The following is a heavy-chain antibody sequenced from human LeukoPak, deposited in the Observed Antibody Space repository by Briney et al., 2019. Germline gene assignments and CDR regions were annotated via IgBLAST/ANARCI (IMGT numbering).Heavy chain of an antibody. CDR3: ARVIGNYFPDY. J-gene: IGHJ4*02. CDR2: IHYTGST. Sequence: SETLSLTCTVSGGSVSGYYWSWIRQPPEKGLEWIGYIHYTGSTNYNPSLKSRLTISVDTSKNQFSLRLTSVTAADTALYYCARVIGNYFPDYWAREPWSPSPQ. CDR1: GGSVSGYY. V-gene: IGHV4-59*02. D-gene: IGHD4-11*01.